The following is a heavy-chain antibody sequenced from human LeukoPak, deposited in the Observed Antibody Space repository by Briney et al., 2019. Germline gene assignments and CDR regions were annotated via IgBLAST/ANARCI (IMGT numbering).Heavy chain of an antibody. CDR2: IYTSGST. J-gene: IGHJ6*03. V-gene: IGHV4-61*02. CDR3: TRGTYYYYVDV. CDR1: GGSISSGDYS. Sequence: SETLSLTCTVSGGSISSGDYSWSWIRQPAGKGLEWIGRIYTSGSTKYNPSLKSRVTIFRDTSKNQFSLKLSSVTAADTAVYYCTRGTYYYYVDVWGNGTTVTVSS.